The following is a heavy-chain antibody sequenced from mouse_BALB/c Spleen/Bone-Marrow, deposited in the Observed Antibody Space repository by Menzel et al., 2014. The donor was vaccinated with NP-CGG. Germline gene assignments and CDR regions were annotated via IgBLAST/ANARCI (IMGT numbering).Heavy chain of an antibody. D-gene: IGHD1-1*02. CDR1: GFSLTSYG. V-gene: IGHV2-9*02. Sequence: QVQLQQSGPGLVAPSQRLSITCTVSGFSLTSYGVHWVRQPPGKGLEWLGVIWAGGSTNYNSALMSRLSISKDNSKSQVFLKMNSLQTDDTAMYYCARDGVYGSHYYAMDYWGQGTSVTVSS. J-gene: IGHJ4*01. CDR2: IWAGGST. CDR3: ARDGVYGSHYYAMDY.